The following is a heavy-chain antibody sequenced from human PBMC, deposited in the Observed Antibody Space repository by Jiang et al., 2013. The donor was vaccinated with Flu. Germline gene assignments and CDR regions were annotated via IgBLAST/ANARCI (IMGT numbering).Heavy chain of an antibody. CDR1: GFSLRTSKER. CDR2: IDWDDEK. D-gene: IGHD1-26*01. CDR3: ARTCVVGSTTVYFHS. J-gene: IGHJ4*02. Sequence: PTQTLTLTCTFSGFSLRTSKERVSWIRQPPGKALEWLARIDWDDEKFYSSSLKTRLTISKDTSGNQVVLTLTNMDPVDTATYYCARTCVVGSTTVYFHSWGLGSLVTVSS. V-gene: IGHV2-70*04.